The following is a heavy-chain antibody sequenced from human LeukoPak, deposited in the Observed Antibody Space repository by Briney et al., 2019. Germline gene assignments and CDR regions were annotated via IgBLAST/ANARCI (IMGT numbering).Heavy chain of an antibody. D-gene: IGHD3-10*01. CDR3: ARGNYGDNEEYFQH. J-gene: IGHJ1*01. CDR2: INHSGST. CDR1: GGSFSGYY. V-gene: IGHV4-34*01. Sequence: SETLSLTCAVYGGSFSGYYWSWIRQPPGKGLEWIGEINHSGSTNYNPSLKSRVTISVDRSKNQFSLKLSSVTAADTAVYYCARGNYGDNEEYFQHWGQGTLVTVSS.